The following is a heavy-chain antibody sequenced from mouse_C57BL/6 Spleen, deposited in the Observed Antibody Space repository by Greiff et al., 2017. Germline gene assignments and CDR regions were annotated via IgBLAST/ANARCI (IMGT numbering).Heavy chain of an antibody. V-gene: IGHV1-64*01. J-gene: IGHJ4*01. Sequence: VKLQQPGAELVKPGASVKLSCKASGYTFTSYWMHWVKQRPGQGLEWIGMIHPNSGSTNYNEKFKSKATLTVDKSSSTAYMQLSSLTSEDSAVYYCARRIEIYYYAMDYWGQGTSVTVSS. CDR2: IHPNSGST. CDR3: ARRIEIYYYAMDY. CDR1: GYTFTSYW.